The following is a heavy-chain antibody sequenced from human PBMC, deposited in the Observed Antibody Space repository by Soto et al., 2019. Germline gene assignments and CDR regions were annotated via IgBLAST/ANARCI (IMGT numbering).Heavy chain of an antibody. CDR2: IYYSGST. J-gene: IGHJ5*02. V-gene: IGHV4-59*01. Sequence: SETLSLTCTVSGGSISSYYWSWIRQPPGKGLEWIGYIYYSGSTNYNPSLKSRVTISVDTSKNQFSLKLSSVTAADTAVYYCARGSSSWYGNWFDPWGQGTLVTVSS. CDR3: ARGSSSWYGNWFDP. CDR1: GGSISSYY. D-gene: IGHD6-13*01.